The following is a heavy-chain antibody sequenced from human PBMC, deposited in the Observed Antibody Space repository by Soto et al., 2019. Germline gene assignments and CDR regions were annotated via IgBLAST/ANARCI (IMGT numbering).Heavy chain of an antibody. V-gene: IGHV1-3*01. CDR2: INAGNGDT. CDR3: ARDYGAWSQLVLDY. J-gene: IGHJ4*02. CDR1: GYTFTSYA. D-gene: IGHD6-6*01. Sequence: GASVKVSCKASGYTFTSYAMHWVRQAPGQRLEWMGWINAGNGDTKYSQKFQGRVTITRDTSASTAYMELSSLRSEDTAVYYCARDYGAWSQLVLDYWGQGTLVPVSS.